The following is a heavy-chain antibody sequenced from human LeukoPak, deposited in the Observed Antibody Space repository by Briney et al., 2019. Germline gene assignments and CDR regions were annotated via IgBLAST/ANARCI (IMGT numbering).Heavy chain of an antibody. CDR3: ARDRVNWNDVGGLFDY. Sequence: GGSLRLSCAASGLTVSTNYMSWVRQAPGKGLEWVSLIYSGGNTYYADSVKGRFTISRDNSKNTLYLQMNSLSAEDTAVYYCARDRVNWNDVGGLFDYWGQGTLVTVSS. CDR2: IYSGGNT. V-gene: IGHV3-53*01. J-gene: IGHJ4*02. CDR1: GLTVSTNY. D-gene: IGHD1-1*01.